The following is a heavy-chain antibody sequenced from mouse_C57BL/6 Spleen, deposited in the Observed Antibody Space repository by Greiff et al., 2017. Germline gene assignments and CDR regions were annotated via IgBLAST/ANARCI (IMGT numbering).Heavy chain of an antibody. J-gene: IGHJ4*01. CDR1: GYTFTSYG. CDR2: IYIGNGYT. V-gene: IGHV1-58*01. D-gene: IGHD1-1*01. Sequence: VHVKQSGAELVRPGSSVKMSCKTSGYTFTSYGINWVKQRPGQGLEWIGYIYIGNGYTEYNEKFKGKATLTSDTSSSTAYMQLSSLTSEDSAIYFCARTYGSSYTAMDYWGQGTSVTVSS. CDR3: ARTYGSSYTAMDY.